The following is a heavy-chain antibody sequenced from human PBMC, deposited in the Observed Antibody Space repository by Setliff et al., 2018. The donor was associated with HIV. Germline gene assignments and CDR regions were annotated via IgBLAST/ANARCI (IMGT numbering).Heavy chain of an antibody. Sequence: SETLSLTCAVYDGSFSGYYWSWIRQPPGKGLEWIGEIDHSGSTNYNPSLRSRVIMSMDTSKNQFSLKLSSVTAADTAVYYCARPGSSSSYYAMDVWGQGTTVTVSS. J-gene: IGHJ6*02. CDR1: DGSFSGYY. CDR3: ARPGSSSSYYAMDV. V-gene: IGHV4-34*01. D-gene: IGHD3-10*01. CDR2: IDHSGST.